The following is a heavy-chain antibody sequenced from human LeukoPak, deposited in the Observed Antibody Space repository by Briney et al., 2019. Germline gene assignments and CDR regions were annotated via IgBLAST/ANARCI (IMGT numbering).Heavy chain of an antibody. V-gene: IGHV3-74*01. Sequence: GGSLRLSCAASGFTFNRVWMHWVRQAPGKGLVWVSRIISDGSSTNYADSVKGRFTISRDNAKNTLYLQMNRLRAEDTALYYCAREDVDITVATSGAFDIWGQGTMVTVSS. CDR2: IISDGSST. CDR3: AREDVDITVATSGAFDI. D-gene: IGHD6-19*01. CDR1: GFTFNRVW. J-gene: IGHJ3*02.